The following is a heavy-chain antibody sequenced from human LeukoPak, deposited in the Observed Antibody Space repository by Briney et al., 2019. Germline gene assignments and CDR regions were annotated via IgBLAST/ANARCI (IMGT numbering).Heavy chain of an antibody. J-gene: IGHJ4*02. Sequence: PGGSLRLSCTASGFSFSSYEMNWVRQAPGKGLKWVSYISSSGSTIYYADSVKGRFTISRDNAKNSLYLQMNSLRDEDTAVYYCARGYASSYWGQGTLVTVSS. D-gene: IGHD2-2*01. CDR3: ARGYASSY. CDR2: ISSSGSTI. CDR1: GFSFSSYE. V-gene: IGHV3-48*03.